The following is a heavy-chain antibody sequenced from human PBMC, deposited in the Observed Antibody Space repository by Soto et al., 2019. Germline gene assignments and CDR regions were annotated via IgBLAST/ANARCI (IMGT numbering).Heavy chain of an antibody. CDR3: ARDRSVGIALADYYYGMDV. Sequence: HPGGSLRLSCAASGFTFSSYGMHWVRQAPGKGLDWVAVIWYDGSNKYYADSVKGRFTISRDNSKNTLYLQMNSLRAEDTAVYYCARDRSVGIALADYYYGMDVWGQGTTVTVSS. CDR1: GFTFSSYG. CDR2: IWYDGSNK. J-gene: IGHJ6*02. V-gene: IGHV3-33*01. D-gene: IGHD6-19*01.